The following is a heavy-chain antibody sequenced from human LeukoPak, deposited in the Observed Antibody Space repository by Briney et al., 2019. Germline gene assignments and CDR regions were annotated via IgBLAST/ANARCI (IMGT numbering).Heavy chain of an antibody. V-gene: IGHV3-48*03. CDR2: ISSSGSTI. Sequence: GGSLRLSCAASGFTFSSYEMNWVRQAPGKGLEWVSYISSSGSTIYYADSVKGRFTISRDNAKNSLYLQMNSLRAEDTAVYYCARARPLGVSYYFDCWGQGTLVTVSS. J-gene: IGHJ4*02. CDR3: ARARPLGVSYYFDC. D-gene: IGHD2-8*01. CDR1: GFTFSSYE.